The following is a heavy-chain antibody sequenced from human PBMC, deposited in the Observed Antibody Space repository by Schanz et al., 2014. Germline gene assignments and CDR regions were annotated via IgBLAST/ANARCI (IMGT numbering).Heavy chain of an antibody. V-gene: IGHV3-23*04. CDR1: GFTFTNYW. CDR3: ARGSGTFDS. D-gene: IGHD3-3*01. J-gene: IGHJ4*02. CDR2: IAGDGGGP. Sequence: EVQLVESGGGLVQPGGSLRLSCAASGFTFTNYWMTWVRQAPGKGLEWVSVIAGDGGGPNYVDSVKGRFTISRDNSDNTLYLQMNNMRAEDTAVYYCARGSGTFDSWGQGTLVTVSS.